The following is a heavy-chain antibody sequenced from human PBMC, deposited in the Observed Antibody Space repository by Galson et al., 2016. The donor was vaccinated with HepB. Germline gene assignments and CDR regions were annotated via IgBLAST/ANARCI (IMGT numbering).Heavy chain of an antibody. CDR3: ARGGGWISEY. V-gene: IGHV3-7*03. Sequence: SLRLSCAAFGFSFSTFWMSWIRQVPGKGLEWVANIKQDGSEKYYVDSVKGRFTVSRDNVKNSLYLQMNSLRGEDTAVYYCARGGGWISEYWGQGSLVTVSA. CDR1: GFSFSTFW. CDR2: IKQDGSEK. J-gene: IGHJ4*02. D-gene: IGHD5-12*01.